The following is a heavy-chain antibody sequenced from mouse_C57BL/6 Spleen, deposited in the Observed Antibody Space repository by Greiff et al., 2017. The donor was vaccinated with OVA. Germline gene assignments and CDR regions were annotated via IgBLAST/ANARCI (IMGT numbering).Heavy chain of an antibody. V-gene: IGHV1-81*01. CDR3: ARYTTVVGKDY. CDR1: GYTFTSYG. Sequence: QVQLKESGAELARPGASVKLSCKASGYTFTSYGISWVKQRTGQGLEWIGEIYPRSGNTYYNEKFKGKATLTADKSSSTAYMELRSLTSEDSAVYFCARYTTVVGKDYWGQGTTLTVSS. CDR2: IYPRSGNT. J-gene: IGHJ2*01. D-gene: IGHD1-1*01.